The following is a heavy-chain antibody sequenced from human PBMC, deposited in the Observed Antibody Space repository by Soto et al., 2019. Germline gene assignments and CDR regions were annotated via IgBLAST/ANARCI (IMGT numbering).Heavy chain of an antibody. CDR1: GYSFSSLG. CDR2: INAGNGNT. Sequence: QVQLVQSGAEVKKPRASVKVSCKASGYSFSSLGMHWVRQAPGQRPEWMGWINAGNGNTKYSQKYQGRVTMTRDTSASTAYMELSSLTSEDTAVYYCTNSYCSSVSCLGNYWGQGTLVIVSS. D-gene: IGHD2-15*01. CDR3: TNSYCSSVSCLGNY. J-gene: IGHJ4*02. V-gene: IGHV1-3*01.